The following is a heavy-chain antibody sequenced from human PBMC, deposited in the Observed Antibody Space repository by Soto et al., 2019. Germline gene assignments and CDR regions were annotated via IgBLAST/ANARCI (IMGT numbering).Heavy chain of an antibody. V-gene: IGHV4-30-4*01. CDR2: IFHSGST. J-gene: IGHJ6*02. CDR1: CGSINSGDYY. Sequence: SETLSLTCTVSCGSINSGDYYWTWVRQPPGKGLEWIGNIFHSGSTYYTPSLQSRVTISLDTSKNHFSLKLSSVTPADTAVYYCARDRYYGSGTYYNFYSGMDVWGQGTTVTVSS. D-gene: IGHD3-10*01. CDR3: ARDRYYGSGTYYNFYSGMDV.